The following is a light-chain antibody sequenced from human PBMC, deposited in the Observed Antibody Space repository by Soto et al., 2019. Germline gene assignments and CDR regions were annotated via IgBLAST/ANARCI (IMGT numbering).Light chain of an antibody. Sequence: TQEPAGLPGYRGDRASLTGRASQSVSSYLAWYQQKPGQAPRLLIYGTSSRATGIPDRFSGSGSGTDFTLTFSRLEPEDFAVYYCQPYSSSRGFGQGTKVDIK. V-gene: IGKV3-20*01. CDR3: QPYSSSRG. CDR2: GTS. J-gene: IGKJ1*01. CDR1: QSVSSY.